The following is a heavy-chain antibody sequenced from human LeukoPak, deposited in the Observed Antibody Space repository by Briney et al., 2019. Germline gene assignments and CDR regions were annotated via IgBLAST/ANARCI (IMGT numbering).Heavy chain of an antibody. D-gene: IGHD1-26*01. CDR2: IYDSGST. V-gene: IGHV4-59*08. Sequence: SETLSLTCTVSGASISSYYWSWIRQPPGKGLEWIGYIYDSGSTNYNPSLKSRVTISVDRSKNQFSLRLSSVTAADTAVYYCARHGPPYSGSYYYYFDYWGQGTLVTVSS. J-gene: IGHJ4*02. CDR1: GASISSYY. CDR3: ARHGPPYSGSYYYYFDY.